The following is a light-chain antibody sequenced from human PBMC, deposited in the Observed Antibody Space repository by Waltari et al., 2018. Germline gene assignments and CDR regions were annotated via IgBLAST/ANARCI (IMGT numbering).Light chain of an antibody. CDR3: QVWDTGYHRVV. CDR2: DDT. Sequence: SYVLTQPPSVSVAPGKTARITCGVNNIRDKSVHWYQQRPGQAPVLVIYDDTDRPSGIPARLSGSNSGNTATLTISRVEAGDEADYFCQVWDTGYHRVVFGGGTKLTVL. V-gene: IGLV3-21*03. J-gene: IGLJ2*01. CDR1: NIRDKS.